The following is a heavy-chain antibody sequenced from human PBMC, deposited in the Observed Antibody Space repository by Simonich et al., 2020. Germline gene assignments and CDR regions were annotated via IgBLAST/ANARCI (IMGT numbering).Heavy chain of an antibody. CDR1: GYTFTGYY. V-gene: IGHV1-2*06. Sequence: QVQLVQSGAEVKKPGASVKASCKAAGYTFTGYYMHWGRKSPGQGLAWMGRNNPNNGGKNYAKKIQGRVTMTRDTYISTAYMEVSRRRSDDTAVYYCARDGGNCSGGSCYWYVDLWGRGTLVTVSS. J-gene: IGHJ2*01. CDR2: NNPNNGGK. CDR3: ARDGGNCSGGSCYWYVDL. D-gene: IGHD2-15*01.